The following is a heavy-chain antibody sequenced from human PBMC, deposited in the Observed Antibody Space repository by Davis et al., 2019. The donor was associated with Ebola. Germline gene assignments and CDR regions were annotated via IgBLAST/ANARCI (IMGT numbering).Heavy chain of an antibody. D-gene: IGHD2/OR15-2a*01. J-gene: IGHJ6*04. CDR2: INPHNGNT. CDR1: GYTFANYG. CDR3: ARDDTFIYNYYYGMDV. V-gene: IGHV1-18*04. Sequence: AASVKVSCKASGYTFANYGITWVRQAPGQGLEWMGWINPHNGNTNYAQNVQGRVIMTSDTATTTAYMEVGSLRSDDTAVYYCARDDTFIYNYYYGMDVWGKGTTVTVSS.